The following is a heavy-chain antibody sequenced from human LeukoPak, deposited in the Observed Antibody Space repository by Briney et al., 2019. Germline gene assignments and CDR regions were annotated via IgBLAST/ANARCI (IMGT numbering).Heavy chain of an antibody. CDR1: GGSISSYY. J-gene: IGHJ6*03. V-gene: IGHV4-59*12. D-gene: IGHD4-23*01. Sequence: PSETLSLTCTVSGGSISSYYWSWIRQPPGKGLEWIGYIYYSGSTNYNPSLKSRVTISVDTSKNQFSLKLSSVTAADTAVYYCARDNSPYYYYYYYMDVWGKGTTVTVSS. CDR2: IYYSGST. CDR3: ARDNSPYYYYYYYMDV.